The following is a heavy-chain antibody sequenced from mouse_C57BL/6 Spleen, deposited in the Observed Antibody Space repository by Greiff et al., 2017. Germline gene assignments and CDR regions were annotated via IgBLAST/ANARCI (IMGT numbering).Heavy chain of an antibody. Sequence: QVQLQQPGAELVMPGASVKLSCKASGYTFTSYWMHWVKQRPGQGLEWIGEIDPSDSYTNYNQKFKGKSTLTVDKSSSTAYMQLSSLTSEDSAVYYWARGDGSEGYFDVWGTGTTVTVSS. D-gene: IGHD1-1*01. V-gene: IGHV1-69*01. CDR2: IDPSDSYT. CDR3: ARGDGSEGYFDV. CDR1: GYTFTSYW. J-gene: IGHJ1*03.